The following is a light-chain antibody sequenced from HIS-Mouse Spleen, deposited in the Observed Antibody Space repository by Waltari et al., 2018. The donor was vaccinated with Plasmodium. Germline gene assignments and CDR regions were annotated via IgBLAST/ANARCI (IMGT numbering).Light chain of an antibody. V-gene: IGKV1-17*01. Sequence: DIQMTQSPSSLSASVGDRVTITCRASQGIRNYLGWYQQKPGKAPKRLIYAASSLQSGVPSRVSGSGSGTEFTLTISSLQPEDFATYYCLQHNSYPRTFGQGTKVEIK. CDR2: AAS. J-gene: IGKJ1*01. CDR1: QGIRNY. CDR3: LQHNSYPRT.